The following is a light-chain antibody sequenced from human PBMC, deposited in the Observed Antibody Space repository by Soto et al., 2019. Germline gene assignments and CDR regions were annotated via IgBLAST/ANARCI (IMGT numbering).Light chain of an antibody. CDR3: QSYDSSPRVV. CDR1: SSSIGAGYD. J-gene: IGLJ2*01. Sequence: QSVLTQPPSVSGAPGQRVTISCTGSSSSIGAGYDVNWYQQLPGTAPKLLIYSNSNRPSGVPDRFSGSKSGTSASLAITGLQAEDEADYYCQSYDSSPRVVFGGGTKVTVL. V-gene: IGLV1-40*01. CDR2: SNS.